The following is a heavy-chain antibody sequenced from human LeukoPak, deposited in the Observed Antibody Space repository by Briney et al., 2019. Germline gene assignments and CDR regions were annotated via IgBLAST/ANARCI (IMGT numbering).Heavy chain of an antibody. V-gene: IGHV3-30*02. CDR3: AQDLGAGGYFDY. Sequence: PGGSLRLSCAASGFTFSNFAMHWVRQAPGKGLEWVAFIRYDGSVKYYADSVKGRFTISRDNSKNTLYLQMNSLRVEDTAVYYCAQDLGAGGYFDYWGQGTLVTVSS. CDR1: GFTFSNFA. J-gene: IGHJ4*02. CDR2: IRYDGSVK. D-gene: IGHD3-10*01.